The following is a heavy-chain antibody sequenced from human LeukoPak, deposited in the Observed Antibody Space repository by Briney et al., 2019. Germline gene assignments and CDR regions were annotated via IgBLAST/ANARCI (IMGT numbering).Heavy chain of an antibody. Sequence: GGSLRLSCAASGFTFRSYGMHWVRQAPGKGLEWVAIIWYDGSNKYYADSVKGRFTISRDNSKNTLYLQMNSLRAEDTAVYYCAKDPYRSGWRGAFDIWGQGTMVTVSS. J-gene: IGHJ3*02. V-gene: IGHV3-33*06. CDR2: IWYDGSNK. CDR3: AKDPYRSGWRGAFDI. CDR1: GFTFRSYG. D-gene: IGHD6-19*01.